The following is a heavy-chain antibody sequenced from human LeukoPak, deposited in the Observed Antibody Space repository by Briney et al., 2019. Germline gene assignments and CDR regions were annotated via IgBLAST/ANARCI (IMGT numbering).Heavy chain of an antibody. Sequence: PGGSLRLSCAASGFTFSMCAMSWVRQAPGKGLEWVSTISSSGGSTYYADSVKGRFTISRDNSKNTLYLQMNSLRAEDTAVYYCAKAAPATAAFESWGQGTLLTVSS. CDR1: GFTFSMCA. V-gene: IGHV3-23*01. D-gene: IGHD6-13*01. CDR2: ISSSGGST. CDR3: AKAAPATAAFES. J-gene: IGHJ4*02.